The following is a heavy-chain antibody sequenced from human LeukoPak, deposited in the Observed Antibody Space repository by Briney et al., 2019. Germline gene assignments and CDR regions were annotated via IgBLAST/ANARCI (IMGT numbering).Heavy chain of an antibody. CDR2: MNPNSGNT. CDR1: GYTFTSYY. D-gene: IGHD2-2*01. V-gene: IGHV1-8*02. J-gene: IGHJ4*02. CDR3: ARACRSSTSCYVY. Sequence: ASVKVSCKASGYTFTSYYIQWVRQATGQGLEWMGWMNPNSGNTGYAQKFQGRVTMTRNTSISTAYMELSSLRSEDTAVYYCARACRSSTSCYVYWGQGTLVTVSS.